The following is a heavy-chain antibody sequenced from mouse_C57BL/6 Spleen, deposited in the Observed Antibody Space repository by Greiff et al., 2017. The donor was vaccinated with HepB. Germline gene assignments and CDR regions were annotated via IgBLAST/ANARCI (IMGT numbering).Heavy chain of an antibody. D-gene: IGHD1-1*01. CDR3: ARETTVVAEHFDV. Sequence: QVQLKESGAELVRPGASVKLSCKASGYTFTDYYINWVKQRPGQGLEWIARIYPGSGNTYYNEKFKGKATLTAEKSSSTAYMQLSSLTSEDSAVYFCARETTVVAEHFDVWGTGTTVTVSS. CDR1: GYTFTDYY. V-gene: IGHV1-76*01. CDR2: IYPGSGNT. J-gene: IGHJ1*03.